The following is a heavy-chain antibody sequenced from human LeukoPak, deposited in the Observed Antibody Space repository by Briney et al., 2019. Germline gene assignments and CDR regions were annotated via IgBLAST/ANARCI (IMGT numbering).Heavy chain of an antibody. CDR3: TREGYYDSSGYSDAFDI. D-gene: IGHD3-22*01. Sequence: GGSLRLSCTASGFTFGDYAMSWVRQGPGKGLEWVGFIRSKAYGGTTEYAASVKGRFTISRDDSKSIAHLEMNSLKTEDTAVYYCTREGYYDSSGYSDAFDIWGQGTMVTVSS. V-gene: IGHV3-49*04. J-gene: IGHJ3*02. CDR1: GFTFGDYA. CDR2: IRSKAYGGTT.